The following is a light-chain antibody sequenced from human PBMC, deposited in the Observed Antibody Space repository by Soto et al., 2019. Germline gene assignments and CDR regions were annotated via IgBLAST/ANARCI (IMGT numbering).Light chain of an antibody. CDR2: EVS. CDR1: SSDVGGYNY. CDR3: RSYTRSSPYV. Sequence: QSALTQPASVSGSPGQSITISCTGTSSDVGGYNYVSWYQQHPGKAPKLMIYEVSNRPSGVSNRFSGSKSGNTASLTISGLQAEDEADYYCRSYTRSSPYVFGTGTKLTVL. V-gene: IGLV2-14*01. J-gene: IGLJ1*01.